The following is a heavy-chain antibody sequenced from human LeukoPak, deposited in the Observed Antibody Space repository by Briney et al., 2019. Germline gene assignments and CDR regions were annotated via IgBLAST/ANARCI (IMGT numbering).Heavy chain of an antibody. V-gene: IGHV1-8*01. D-gene: IGHD3-9*01. CDR2: MNPNSGNT. CDR3: ARGLRYFDWLFPSDY. CDR1: GYTFTGYD. J-gene: IGHJ4*02. Sequence: ASVKVSCKASGYTFTGYDINWVRQATGQGLEWMGWMNPNSGNTGYAQKFQGRVTMTRNTSISTAYMELSSLRSEDTAVYYCARGLRYFDWLFPSDYWGQGTLVTVSS.